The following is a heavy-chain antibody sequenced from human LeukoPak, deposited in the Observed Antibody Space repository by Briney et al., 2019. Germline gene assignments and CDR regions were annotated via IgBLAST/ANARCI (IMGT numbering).Heavy chain of an antibody. J-gene: IGHJ6*03. V-gene: IGHV3-7*01. CDR1: GFTFSSYW. Sequence: GGSLRLSCAASGFTFSSYWMSWVRQAPGKGLEWVANIKQDGSEKYYVDSVKGRFTISRDNAKNSLYLQMNSLRAEDTAVYYCARVHVDIVVVPAARSTYYYYMDVWGKGTTVTISS. D-gene: IGHD2-2*01. CDR3: ARVHVDIVVVPAARSTYYYYMDV. CDR2: IKQDGSEK.